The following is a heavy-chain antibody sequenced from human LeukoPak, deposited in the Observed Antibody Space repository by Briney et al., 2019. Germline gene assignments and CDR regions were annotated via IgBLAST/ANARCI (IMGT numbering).Heavy chain of an antibody. CDR1: GGSISSGNYY. Sequence: SETLSLTCTVSGGSISSGNYYWGWIRQPPGKGLEWIGSIYYSGSTYYNPSLKSRVTISVDTSKNQFSLKLSSVTAADTAVYFCARQSYSGSRPFHYWGQGTLVTVSS. D-gene: IGHD1-26*01. CDR2: IYYSGST. CDR3: ARQSYSGSRPFHY. V-gene: IGHV4-39*01. J-gene: IGHJ4*02.